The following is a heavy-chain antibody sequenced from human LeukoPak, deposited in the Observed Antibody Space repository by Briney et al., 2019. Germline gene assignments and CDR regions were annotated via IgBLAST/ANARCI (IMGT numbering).Heavy chain of an antibody. CDR2: ISGSGGST. CDR1: GFTFNTLA. Sequence: GGSLRLSCAASGFTFNTLAMSWVRQAPGKGLEWVSAISGSGGSTYYADSVKGRFTISRDNSKNTLYLQMNSLRAEDTAVYYCATMVRGVISRAWGQGTLVTVSS. V-gene: IGHV3-23*01. CDR3: ATMVRGVISRA. J-gene: IGHJ4*02. D-gene: IGHD3-10*01.